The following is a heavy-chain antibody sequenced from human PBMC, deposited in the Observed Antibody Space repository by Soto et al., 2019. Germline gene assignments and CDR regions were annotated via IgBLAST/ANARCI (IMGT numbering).Heavy chain of an antibody. CDR2: IYYSGST. Sequence: SETLSLTCTVSGGSISSYYWSWIRQPPGKGLEWIGYIYYSGSTNYNPSLKSRVTISVDTSKNQFSLKLSSVTAADTAVYYCARDVCSGGSCRSDIWGQGTMVTVSS. CDR1: GGSISSYY. J-gene: IGHJ3*02. V-gene: IGHV4-59*01. D-gene: IGHD2-15*01. CDR3: ARDVCSGGSCRSDI.